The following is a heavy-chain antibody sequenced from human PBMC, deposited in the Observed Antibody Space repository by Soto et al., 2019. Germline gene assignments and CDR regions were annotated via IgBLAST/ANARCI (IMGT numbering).Heavy chain of an antibody. V-gene: IGHV4-39*01. CDR2: IYYSGST. CDR3: ARRGPEPYSSSWPYYYYGMDV. J-gene: IGHJ6*02. CDR1: GGSISSSSYY. D-gene: IGHD6-13*01. Sequence: SETLSLTCTVSGGSISSSSYYWGWIRQPPGKGLEWIGSIYYSGSTYYNPSLKSRVTISVDTSKNQFSLKLSSVTAADTAVYYCARRGPEPYSSSWPYYYYGMDVWGQGTTVTVS.